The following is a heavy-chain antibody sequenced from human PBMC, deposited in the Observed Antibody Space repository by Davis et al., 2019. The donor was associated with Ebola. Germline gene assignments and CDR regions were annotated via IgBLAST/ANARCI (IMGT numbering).Heavy chain of an antibody. D-gene: IGHD3-16*01. CDR3: AREAGDGGGMDV. CDR1: GFTFSTYT. J-gene: IGHJ6*04. Sequence: GESLKTSCAASGFTFSTYTMTWVRQAPGKGLEWVSSIRISSAFIYYADSAKGRFTISRDTAKNSLYLQMNSLRAEDTAVYYCAREAGDGGGMDVWGKGTTVTVSS. V-gene: IGHV3-21*01. CDR2: IRISSAFI.